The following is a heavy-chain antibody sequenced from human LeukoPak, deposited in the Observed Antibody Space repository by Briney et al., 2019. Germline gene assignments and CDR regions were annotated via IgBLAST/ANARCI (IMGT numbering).Heavy chain of an antibody. CDR3: ARFHAESGWRDKSQNWFDP. Sequence: SETLSLTCTVSGGSISSYYWSWIRQPAGKGLEWIGRIYTSGSTNYNPSLKSRVTMSVDTSKNQFSLKLSSVTAADTAAYYCARFHAESGWRDKSQNWFDPWGQGTLVTVSS. CDR2: IYTSGST. D-gene: IGHD6-19*01. V-gene: IGHV4-4*07. CDR1: GGSISSYY. J-gene: IGHJ5*02.